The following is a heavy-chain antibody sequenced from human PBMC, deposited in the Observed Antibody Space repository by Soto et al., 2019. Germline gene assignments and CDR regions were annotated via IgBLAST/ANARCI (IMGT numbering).Heavy chain of an antibody. D-gene: IGHD3-10*01. CDR1: GPSISSSNYY. CDR3: ARRTPLYASESSRFDP. Sequence: PETLSLTCTVSGPSISSSNYYWGGIRHPPGKGLEWIGTMHYSGSTNYNPSLKSRVTISVDTSKNQFSLKLSSVTAADTAVYYCARRTPLYASESSRFDPWGQGALVTVSS. J-gene: IGHJ5*02. CDR2: MHYSGST. V-gene: IGHV4-39*01.